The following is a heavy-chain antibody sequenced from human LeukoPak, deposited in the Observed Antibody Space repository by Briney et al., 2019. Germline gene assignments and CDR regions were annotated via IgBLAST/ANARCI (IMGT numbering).Heavy chain of an antibody. V-gene: IGHV3-23*01. CDR3: AKGKGASGWYYFDL. D-gene: IGHD6-13*01. CDR2: IRGSGDNT. J-gene: IGHJ4*02. Sequence: GGSLRLSCAASGFTFSSYAMSWVRQAPGKGLEWVSTIRGSGDNTYYADSVKGRFTISRDNSKNTLFLQMNSLRAEDTAVYYCAKGKGASGWYYFDLWGQGTLVTVSS. CDR1: GFTFSSYA.